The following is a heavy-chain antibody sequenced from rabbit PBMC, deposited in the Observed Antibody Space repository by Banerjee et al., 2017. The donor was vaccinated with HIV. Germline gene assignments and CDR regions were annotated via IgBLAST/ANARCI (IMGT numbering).Heavy chain of an antibody. V-gene: IGHV1S40*01. D-gene: IGHD2-1*01. CDR1: GFSFSSSYY. J-gene: IGHJ3*01. Sequence: QSLEESGGDLVKPGASLTLTCTASGFSFSSSYYMCWVRQAPGKGLEWIACIYTGSSGSTYYASWAKGRFTITKASSTTVTLQMTSLTAADTATYFCARGYDDYDARLDLWGPGTLVTVS. CDR3: ARGYDDYDARLDL. CDR2: IYTGSSGST.